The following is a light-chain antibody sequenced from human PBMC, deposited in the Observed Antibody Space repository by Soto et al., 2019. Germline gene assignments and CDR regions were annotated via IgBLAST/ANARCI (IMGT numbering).Light chain of an antibody. CDR3: QQYNNWPPWT. CDR1: QSVSSN. V-gene: IGKV3-15*01. Sequence: EIVMTQSPATLSVSPGERATLSCRASQSVSSNLAWYQQKPGQAPRLLIYGASTRATAIPARFRGSGSRTDFTLNVSSLQCEDFAVYYCQQYNNWPPWTFGQGTKVEIK. J-gene: IGKJ1*01. CDR2: GAS.